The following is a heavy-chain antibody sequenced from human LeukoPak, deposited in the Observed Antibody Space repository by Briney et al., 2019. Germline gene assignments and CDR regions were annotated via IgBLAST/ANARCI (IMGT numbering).Heavy chain of an antibody. J-gene: IGHJ6*02. Sequence: ASVKVSCKASGYTFTSYGISWVRQAPGQGLEWMGWISAYNGNTNYAQKLQGRVTMTTDTSTSTAYMELSSLRSDDTAVYYCALLGGPIDYYYGMDVWGQGTTVTVSS. CDR1: GYTFTSYG. V-gene: IGHV1-18*01. CDR3: ALLGGPIDYYYGMDV. D-gene: IGHD3-16*01. CDR2: ISAYNGNT.